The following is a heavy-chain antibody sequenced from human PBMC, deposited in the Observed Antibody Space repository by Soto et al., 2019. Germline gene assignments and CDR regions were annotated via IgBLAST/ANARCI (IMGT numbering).Heavy chain of an antibody. V-gene: IGHV3-13*01. CDR2: IGTAGDT. Sequence: EVQLVESGGGLVQPGGSLRLSCAASGFTFSSYDMHWVHQATGKGLEWVSAIGTAGDTYYPGSVKGRFTISRENAKNSLYLQMNSLRAEDTAVYYCASRTVTTGTFDYWGQGTLVTVSS. J-gene: IGHJ4*02. CDR1: GFTFSSYD. CDR3: ASRTVTTGTFDY. D-gene: IGHD4-17*01.